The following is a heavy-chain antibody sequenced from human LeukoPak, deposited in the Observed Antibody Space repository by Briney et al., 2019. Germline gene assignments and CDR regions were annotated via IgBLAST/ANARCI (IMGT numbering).Heavy chain of an antibody. V-gene: IGHV1-46*01. D-gene: IGHD3-22*01. CDR1: GYTFTSYY. CDR2: INPSGGST. Sequence: VASVKVSCKASGYTFTSYYMHWVRQAPGQGLEWMGIINPSGGSTSYAQKFQGRVTTTRDTSTSTVYMELSSLRSEDTAVYYCASLFSSGPLGGPWGQGTLVTVSS. CDR3: ASLFSSGPLGGP. J-gene: IGHJ5*02.